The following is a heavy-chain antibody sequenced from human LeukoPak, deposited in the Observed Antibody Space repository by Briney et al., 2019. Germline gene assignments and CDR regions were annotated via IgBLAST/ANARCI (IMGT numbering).Heavy chain of an antibody. CDR1: GFTFSSYA. CDR2: ISCDGSNK. CDR3: ARGFDY. J-gene: IGHJ4*02. V-gene: IGHV3-30*01. Sequence: GGSLRLSCAASGFTFSSYAMHWVRQAPGKGLEWVAAISCDGSNKYYADSVKGRFTISRENSKNTLYLQMNSLRAEDTAVYYCARGFDYWGQGTLVTVSS.